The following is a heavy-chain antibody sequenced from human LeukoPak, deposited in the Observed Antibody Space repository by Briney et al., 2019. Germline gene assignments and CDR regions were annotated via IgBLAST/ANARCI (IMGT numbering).Heavy chain of an antibody. V-gene: IGHV4-34*01. J-gene: IGHJ4*02. CDR1: GGSFSGYY. CDR3: ARIPNTSSSWYRSGYY. D-gene: IGHD6-13*01. Sequence: PSETLSLTCAVYGGSFSGYYWSWIRQPPGKGLEWIGEINHSGSTNYNPSLKSRVTISVDTSKNQFSLKLSSVTAADTAVYCCARIPNTSSSWYRSGYYWGQGTLVTVSS. CDR2: INHSGST.